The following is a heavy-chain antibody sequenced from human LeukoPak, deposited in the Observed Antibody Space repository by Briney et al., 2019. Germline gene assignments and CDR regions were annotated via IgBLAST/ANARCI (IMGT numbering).Heavy chain of an antibody. CDR3: AWNPQYYFDY. D-gene: IGHD1-1*01. V-gene: IGHV3-30*02. CDR2: IRYDGSNK. J-gene: IGHJ4*02. CDR1: GFTFSSYG. Sequence: PGGSLRLSCAASGFTFSSYGMHWVRQAPGKGLEWVALIRYDGSNKYYADSVKGRFTISRDNSKNTLYLQMNSLRAEDTAVYYCAWNPQYYFDYWGQGTLVTVSS.